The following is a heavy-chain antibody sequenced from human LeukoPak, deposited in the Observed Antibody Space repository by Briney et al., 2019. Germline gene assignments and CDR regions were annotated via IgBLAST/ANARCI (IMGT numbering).Heavy chain of an antibody. Sequence: ASVKVSCKASGYTFTGYYIHWVRQAPGQGLEWMGWINPNSGSPNYAQNFQGRVTMTRDTSISTAYMELSRLTSDDTAVYCCAREGVAATGLDYWGQGTLVTVSS. CDR1: GYTFTGYY. CDR2: INPNSGSP. J-gene: IGHJ4*02. D-gene: IGHD6-13*01. V-gene: IGHV1-2*02. CDR3: AREGVAATGLDY.